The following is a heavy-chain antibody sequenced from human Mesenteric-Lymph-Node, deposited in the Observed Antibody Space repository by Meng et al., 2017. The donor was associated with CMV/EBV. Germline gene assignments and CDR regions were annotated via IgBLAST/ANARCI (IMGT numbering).Heavy chain of an antibody. D-gene: IGHD2-15*01. CDR1: GGAFSGYY. Sequence: GGAFSGYYWSWNRQPPGKGLEWIGEINHSGSTNYNPSLKSRVTISVDTSKNQFSLKLSSVTAADTAVYYCAVELGYCSGGSCYSSDYWGQGTLVTVSS. J-gene: IGHJ4*02. CDR2: INHSGST. V-gene: IGHV4-34*01. CDR3: AVELGYCSGGSCYSSDY.